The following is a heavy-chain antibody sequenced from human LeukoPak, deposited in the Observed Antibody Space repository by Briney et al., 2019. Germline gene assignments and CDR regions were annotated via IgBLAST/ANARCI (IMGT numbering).Heavy chain of an antibody. J-gene: IGHJ5*02. V-gene: IGHV4-39*01. CDR2: IYYSGST. CDR1: GGSISSSSYY. Sequence: SETLSLTCTVSGGSISSSSYYWGGIRQPPGKGLEWIGSIYYSGSTYYNPSLKSRVTISVDTSKNQFSLKLSSVTAADTAVYYCARQELWFRELLSNWFDPWGQGTLVTVSS. D-gene: IGHD3-10*01. CDR3: ARQELWFRELLSNWFDP.